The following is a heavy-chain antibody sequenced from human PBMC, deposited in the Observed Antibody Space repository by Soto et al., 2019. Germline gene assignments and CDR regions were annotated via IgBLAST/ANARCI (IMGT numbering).Heavy chain of an antibody. CDR1: GFTFSSYA. CDR3: AKVDLWFGGPKGFFDY. Sequence: GSLRLSCAASGFTFSSYAMSWVRQAPGKGLEWVSAISGSGGSTYYADSVKGRFTISRDNSKNTLYLQMNSLRAEDTAVYYCAKVDLWFGGPKGFFDYWGQGTLVTVSS. V-gene: IGHV3-23*01. J-gene: IGHJ4*02. CDR2: ISGSGGST. D-gene: IGHD3-10*01.